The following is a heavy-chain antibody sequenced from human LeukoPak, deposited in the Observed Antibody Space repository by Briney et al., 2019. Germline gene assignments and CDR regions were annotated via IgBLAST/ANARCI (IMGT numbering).Heavy chain of an antibody. D-gene: IGHD3-10*01. V-gene: IGHV3-23*01. J-gene: IGHJ4*02. CDR2: MTSSGGGT. CDR1: GFIFSSYA. CDR3: AKAHYFGSGSFDH. Sequence: GGSLRLSCTASGFIFSSYAMNWVRQAPGKGLEWGSVMTSSGGGTDYADSVKGRFTISRDNFKNTLYLQMNSLRAEDTAVYYCAKAHYFGSGSFDHWGQGTLVTVST.